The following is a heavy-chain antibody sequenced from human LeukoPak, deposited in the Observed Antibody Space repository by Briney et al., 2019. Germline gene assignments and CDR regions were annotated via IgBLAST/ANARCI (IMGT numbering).Heavy chain of an antibody. D-gene: IGHD3-9*01. Sequence: PSETLSLTCTVSGGSIRTVGHYWNWIRQFPGKGLEWIGFIYHIGGTHYNPALKSRVSISVDTSRNQFSLDLTSVTAADTAVYYCARATRQFDVWGQGALVTVSS. CDR1: GGSIRTVGHY. V-gene: IGHV4-31*03. J-gene: IGHJ4*02. CDR2: IYHIGGT. CDR3: ARATRQFDV.